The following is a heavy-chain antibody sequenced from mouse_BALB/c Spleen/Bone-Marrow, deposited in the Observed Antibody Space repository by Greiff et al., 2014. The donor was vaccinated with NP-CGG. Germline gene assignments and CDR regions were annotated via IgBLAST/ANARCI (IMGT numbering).Heavy chain of an antibody. J-gene: IGHJ3*01. CDR2: IDPYYGTT. CDR1: GHSFTGYN. D-gene: IGHD2-14*01. CDR3: TRSRAYFRDWFAY. V-gene: IGHV1-39*01. Sequence: LVESGPELEKPGVSVKISCKASGHSFTGYNMNWVKQSHGKSLEWIGNIDPYYGTTTFNQKFKDKATLTVDKSSSTAYMQLKSLTSEDSAVYYCTRSRAYFRDWFAYWGQGTLVTVSA.